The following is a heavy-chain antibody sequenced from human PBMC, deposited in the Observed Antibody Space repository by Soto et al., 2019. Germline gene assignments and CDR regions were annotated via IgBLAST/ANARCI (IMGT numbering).Heavy chain of an antibody. J-gene: IGHJ6*03. V-gene: IGHV1-69*02. D-gene: IGHD3-3*01. CDR1: RDTFSSYI. CDR2: IIPSSGIS. Sequence: QVQLVQSGAEVEKPGSSVKVSCKASRDTFSSYIINWVRQAPGQGPEWMARIIPSSGISNYAQKFQGRVTLTAHKSTTTAYMELSSLRSEDTAVYYWARAGRTYYFLAPFSYYYMDVWGKGASVTVSS. CDR3: ARAGRTYYFLAPFSYYYMDV.